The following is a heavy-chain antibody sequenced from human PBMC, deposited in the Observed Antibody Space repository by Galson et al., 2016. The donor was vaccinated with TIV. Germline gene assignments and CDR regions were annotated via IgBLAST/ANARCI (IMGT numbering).Heavy chain of an antibody. CDR3: AVDEDGAYYYDSGDYY. V-gene: IGHV3-23*01. D-gene: IGHD3-22*01. Sequence: SLRLSCAASGFTFSNYALSWVRQAPGKGLEWVSSISGSGVTTFYADSVKGRFTISRDNAKNTLSLQMNSVRTEDAAVYYCAVDEDGAYYYDSGDYYWGQGTLVAVSS. J-gene: IGHJ4*02. CDR2: ISGSGVTT. CDR1: GFTFSNYA.